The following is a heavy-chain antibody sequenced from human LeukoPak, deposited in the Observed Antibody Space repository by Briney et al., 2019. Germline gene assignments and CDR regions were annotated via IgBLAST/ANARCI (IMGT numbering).Heavy chain of an antibody. Sequence: GGSLRLSCAASGFTFSSYWMSWVPPAPGKGLEWVANIKQDGSEKYYVDSVKGRFTISRDNAKNSLYLQMSGLSAEETAVYYCGRDNDAFDYWGQGTLVTVSS. D-gene: IGHD2-8*01. V-gene: IGHV3-7*01. J-gene: IGHJ4*02. CDR2: IKQDGSEK. CDR1: GFTFSSYW. CDR3: GRDNDAFDY.